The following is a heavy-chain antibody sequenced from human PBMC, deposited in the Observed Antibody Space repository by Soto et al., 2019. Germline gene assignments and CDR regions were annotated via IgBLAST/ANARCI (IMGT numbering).Heavy chain of an antibody. V-gene: IGHV4-31*03. D-gene: IGHD3-10*01. J-gene: IGHJ6*02. Sequence: PSETLSLTCTVSGGSISSGGYYWSWIRQHPGKGLEWIGYIYYSGSTYYNPSLKSRVTISVDTSKNQFSLKLSSVTAADTAVYYCARDQRYYYGSGSYDYYGMDVWGQGTTVTVS. CDR3: ARDQRYYYGSGSYDYYGMDV. CDR2: IYYSGST. CDR1: GGSISSGGYY.